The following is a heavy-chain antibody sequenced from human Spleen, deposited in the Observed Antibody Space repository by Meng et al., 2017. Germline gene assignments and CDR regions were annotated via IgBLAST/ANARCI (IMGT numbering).Heavy chain of an antibody. Sequence: QAQLRQSGAEVKKPGASVWISCKASGYTSASYGISWFRQAPGQGLEWMGWFVSNADTYPAQKFQGRVTMTRDTHTSTDFMERRSLRFDDTAVYYCARDAVAAAEPDYWGQGTLVTVSS. CDR3: ARDAVAAAEPDY. J-gene: IGHJ4*02. CDR1: GYTSASYG. V-gene: IGHV1-18*01. CDR2: FVSNADT. D-gene: IGHD6-13*01.